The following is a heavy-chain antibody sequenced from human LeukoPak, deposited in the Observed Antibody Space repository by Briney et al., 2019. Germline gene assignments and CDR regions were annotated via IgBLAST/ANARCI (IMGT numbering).Heavy chain of an antibody. V-gene: IGHV4-61*05. D-gene: IGHD3-10*01. J-gene: IGHJ4*02. Sequence: SETLSLTCTVSGGSISSSSYYWGWIRQPPGQGLEWIGYIYDSGSTNYNPSLKSRVTISVDTSKNQFSPKLSSVTAADTAVYYCARARGWFGTNGNDYWGQGTLVTVSS. CDR2: IYDSGST. CDR3: ARARGWFGTNGNDY. CDR1: GGSISSSSYY.